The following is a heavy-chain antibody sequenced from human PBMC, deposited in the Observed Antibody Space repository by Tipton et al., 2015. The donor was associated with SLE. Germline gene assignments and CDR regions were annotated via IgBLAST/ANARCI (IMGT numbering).Heavy chain of an antibody. D-gene: IGHD5-18*01. J-gene: IGHJ2*01. CDR3: ARGGTAMAYWYFDL. V-gene: IGHV4-59*08. CDR1: GGSISSYY. CDR2: IYYSGST. Sequence: LRLSCTVSGGSISSYYWSWIRQPPGKGLEWIGYIYYSGSTNYNPSLKSRVTISVDTSKTHFSLKLSSVTAADTAVYYCARGGTAMAYWYFDLWGRGTLVTVSS.